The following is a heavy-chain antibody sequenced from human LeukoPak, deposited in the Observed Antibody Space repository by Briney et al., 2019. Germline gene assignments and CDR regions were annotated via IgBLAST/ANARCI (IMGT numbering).Heavy chain of an antibody. V-gene: IGHV3-21*01. CDR2: ISSSSSYI. Sequence: PGGSLRLSCAASGFTFNNYAMNWVRQAPGKGLEWVSSISSSSSYIYYADSVKGRFTISRDNAKNSLYLQMNSLRAEDTAVYYCARDSSRSTYNWFDPWGQGTLVTVSS. CDR3: ARDSSRSTYNWFDP. J-gene: IGHJ5*02. CDR1: GFTFNNYA.